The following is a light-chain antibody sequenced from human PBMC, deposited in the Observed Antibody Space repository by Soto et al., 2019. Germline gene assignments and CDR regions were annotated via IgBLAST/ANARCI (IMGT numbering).Light chain of an antibody. V-gene: IGKV3-20*01. CDR1: QSVSNSY. J-gene: IGKJ1*01. Sequence: EIVLTQSPGTLSLSPGERATLSCRASQSVSNSYLAWYQQKPGQAPRLLIYGASRRATGIPDRFSGSGSGTDFTLTISRLETEDLAVYYGQQYGISPSWTFGQGTKVEVK. CDR2: GAS. CDR3: QQYGISPSWT.